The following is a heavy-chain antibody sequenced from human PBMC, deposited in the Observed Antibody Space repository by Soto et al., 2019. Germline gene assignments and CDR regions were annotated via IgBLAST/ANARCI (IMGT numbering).Heavy chain of an antibody. D-gene: IGHD6-6*01. CDR1: GYTFASYD. CDR2: MNPNSGNT. V-gene: IGHV1-8*01. Sequence: ASVKVSCKASGYTFASYDINWVRQATGQGLEWMGWMNPNSGNTGYAQKFQGRVTMTRNTSISTAYMELSSLRSEDTAVYYCARGLGSSGVFDYWFDPWGQGTLVTVSS. J-gene: IGHJ5*02. CDR3: ARGLGSSGVFDYWFDP.